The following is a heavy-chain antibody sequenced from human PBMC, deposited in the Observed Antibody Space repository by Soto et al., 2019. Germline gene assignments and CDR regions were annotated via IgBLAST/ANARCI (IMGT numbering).Heavy chain of an antibody. D-gene: IGHD5-12*01. V-gene: IGHV4-34*01. CDR2: INHSGST. CDR1: GGSFRGYY. CDR3: ARALRRSGYDWSDY. J-gene: IGHJ4*02. Sequence: PSETLSLTCADYGGSFRGYYWSWIRQPPGKGLEWIGEINHSGSTNYNPSLKSRVTISVDTSKNQFSLKLSSVTAADTAVYYCARALRRSGYDWSDYWGQGNLVTVSS.